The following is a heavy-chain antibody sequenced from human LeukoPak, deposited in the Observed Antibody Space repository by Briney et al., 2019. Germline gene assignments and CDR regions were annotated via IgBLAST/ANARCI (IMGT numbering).Heavy chain of an antibody. CDR2: IYYSGST. V-gene: IGHV4-59*01. CDR1: GGSISSYY. Sequence: SETLSLTCTVCGGSISSYYWSWIRQPPGKGLEWIGYIYYSGSTNYNPSLKSRVTISVDTSKNQFSLKLSSVTAADTAVYYCARESEAVDTMGWFDPWGQRTLVTVSS. CDR3: ARESEAVDTMGWFDP. J-gene: IGHJ5*02. D-gene: IGHD5-12*01.